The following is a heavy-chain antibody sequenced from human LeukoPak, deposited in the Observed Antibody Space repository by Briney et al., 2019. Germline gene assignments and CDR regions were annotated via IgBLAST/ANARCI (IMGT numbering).Heavy chain of an antibody. CDR2: TSFDGSTK. V-gene: IGHV3-30-3*01. CDR1: GFMFRNYA. CDR3: AKDRRVVVITEGLDY. D-gene: IGHD3-22*01. J-gene: IGHJ4*02. Sequence: PGGSLRLSCAASGFMFRNYAMEWVRQVPGKGLEWVAVTSFDGSTKFSADSVKGRFTISRDNSKNTLYLQMNSLRAEDTAVYYCAKDRRVVVITEGLDYWGQGTLVTVSS.